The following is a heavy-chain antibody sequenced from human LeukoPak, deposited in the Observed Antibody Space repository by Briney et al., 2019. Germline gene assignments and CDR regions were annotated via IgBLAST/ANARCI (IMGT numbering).Heavy chain of an antibody. CDR3: AKARFRVGATTHDIDY. Sequence: AGSLRLSCAASGFTISSYAMSWVRQAPGKGLEWVSAISGSGGSTYYAASVKGRFTISRDNSKNTLYLQMNSLRAEDTAVYYCAKARFRVGATTHDIDYWGQGTLVTVSS. CDR2: ISGSGGST. J-gene: IGHJ4*02. V-gene: IGHV3-23*01. CDR1: GFTISSYA. D-gene: IGHD1-26*01.